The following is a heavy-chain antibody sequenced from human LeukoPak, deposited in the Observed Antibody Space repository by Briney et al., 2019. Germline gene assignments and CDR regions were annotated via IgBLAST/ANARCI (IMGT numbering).Heavy chain of an antibody. J-gene: IGHJ4*02. D-gene: IGHD3-22*01. CDR2: ISFDGSKE. CDR1: GFRFSNYA. CDR3: ARDSAYYYDSSGFSYCDY. Sequence: ARSLRLSCAASGFRFSNYAMHWVRQAPGKGLEWVAVISFDGSKEDYADSVKGRFTISRDNSKNTLYVQLNSLSVEDTAVYYCARDSAYYYDSSGFSYCDYWGPGTLVTVSS. V-gene: IGHV3-30-3*01.